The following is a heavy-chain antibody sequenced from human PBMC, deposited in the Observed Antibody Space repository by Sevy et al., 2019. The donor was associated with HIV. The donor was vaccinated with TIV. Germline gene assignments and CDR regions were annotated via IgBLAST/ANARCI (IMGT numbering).Heavy chain of an antibody. D-gene: IGHD3-10*01. J-gene: IGHJ4*02. CDR3: ARGIYGSGSRLGLGY. CDR1: GFTFSSYW. V-gene: IGHV3-7*01. CDR2: MRQDGSEK. Sequence: GGSLRLSCAASGFTFSSYWMTWVRQAPGKGLEWVANMRQDGSEKYYVDSVKGRFTISGDNAKNSRYLQMNSLRAEDTAVYYCARGIYGSGSRLGLGYWGQGTLVTVSS.